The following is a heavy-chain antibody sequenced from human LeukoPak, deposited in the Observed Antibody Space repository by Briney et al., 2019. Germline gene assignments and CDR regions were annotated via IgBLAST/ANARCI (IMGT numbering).Heavy chain of an antibody. Sequence: GGSLRLSCAASGFTFSSYEMNWVRQAPGKGLEWVSYISSSGSTMYYAESVKGRFTISRDNAKNSLYLQMNSLRAEDTAVYFCARGGGSYPFDYWGQGTLVTVSS. V-gene: IGHV3-48*03. J-gene: IGHJ4*02. CDR1: GFTFSSYE. D-gene: IGHD1-26*01. CDR3: ARGGGSYPFDY. CDR2: ISSSGSTM.